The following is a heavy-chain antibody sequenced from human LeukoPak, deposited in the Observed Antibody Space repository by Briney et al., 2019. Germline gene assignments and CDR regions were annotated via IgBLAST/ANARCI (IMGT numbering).Heavy chain of an antibody. CDR1: GYTFTGYY. CDR3: ASIVGASFISKAIFDY. D-gene: IGHD1-26*01. Sequence: ASVKVSCKSSGYTFTGYYMHWVRQAPGQGLEWMGWSNPNRGGTNYAQKFQGRVTMTRDTSISTAYMELSRLRSDDTAVYYCASIVGASFISKAIFDYWGQGTLVTVSS. CDR2: SNPNRGGT. V-gene: IGHV1-2*02. J-gene: IGHJ4*02.